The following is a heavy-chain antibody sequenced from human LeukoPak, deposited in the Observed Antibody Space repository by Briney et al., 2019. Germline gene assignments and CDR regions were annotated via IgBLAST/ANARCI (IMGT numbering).Heavy chain of an antibody. Sequence: SETLSLTCTVSGGSISSYYWGWVRQPPGKGLEWIGYIYYSGSTNYNPSLKSRVTISVDTSKNQFSLKLSSVTAADTAVYYCARGSWYSSGWYFFDYWGQGTLVTVSS. CDR3: ARGSWYSSGWYFFDY. CDR1: GGSISSYY. CDR2: IYYSGST. V-gene: IGHV4-59*01. J-gene: IGHJ4*02. D-gene: IGHD6-19*01.